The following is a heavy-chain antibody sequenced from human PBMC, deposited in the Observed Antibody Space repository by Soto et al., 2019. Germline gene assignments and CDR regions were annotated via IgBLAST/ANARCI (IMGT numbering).Heavy chain of an antibody. CDR3: ARVGIVVVVAATPVRAFDI. J-gene: IGHJ3*02. D-gene: IGHD2-15*01. Sequence: QVQLQESGPGLVKPSQTLSLTCTVSGGSISSGGYYWSWIRQHPGKGLEWIGYIYYSGSTYYNASLRSGVTISVDTTKNHYSLKLSSVTDADTAVYYCARVGIVVVVAATPVRAFDIWGQGTMVTVSS. CDR2: IYYSGST. V-gene: IGHV4-31*03. CDR1: GGSISSGGYY.